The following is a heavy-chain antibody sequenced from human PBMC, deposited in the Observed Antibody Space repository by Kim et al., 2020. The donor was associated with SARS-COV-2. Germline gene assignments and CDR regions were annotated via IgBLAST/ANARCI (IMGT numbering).Heavy chain of an antibody. CDR1: GFTFSSYW. CDR3: ERVVKLSGIQLWSPVYYYGMDV. CDR2: IKQNGGEK. J-gene: IGHJ6*02. D-gene: IGHD5-18*01. Sequence: GGSLTLSCAASGFTFSSYWMSWVRQAPGKGLEWVANIKQNGGEKYYVDSVKGRFTISRDNAKNSLFLQMNSLRAEDTAVYFCERVVKLSGIQLWSPVYYYGMDVWGQGTTVTVSS. V-gene: IGHV3-7*03.